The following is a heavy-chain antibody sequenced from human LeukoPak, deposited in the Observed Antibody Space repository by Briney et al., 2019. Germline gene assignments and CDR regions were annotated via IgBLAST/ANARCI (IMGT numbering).Heavy chain of an antibody. Sequence: AASVKVSCKASGGTFSSYAISWVRQAPGQGLGWMGGIIPIFGTANYAQKFQGRVTITADESTSTAYMELSSLRSEDTAVYYCARVSKGTMAATAQLDYWGQGTLVTVSS. CDR1: GGTFSSYA. CDR2: IIPIFGTA. CDR3: ARVSKGTMAATAQLDY. D-gene: IGHD2-2*01. J-gene: IGHJ4*02. V-gene: IGHV1-69*13.